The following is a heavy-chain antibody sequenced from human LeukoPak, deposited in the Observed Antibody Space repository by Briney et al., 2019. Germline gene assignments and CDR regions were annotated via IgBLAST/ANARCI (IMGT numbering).Heavy chain of an antibody. CDR1: GFTFSSYA. CDR2: ISYDGSNK. V-gene: IGHV3-30-3*01. CDR3: ARDQEDGSGSLAY. D-gene: IGHD1-26*01. J-gene: IGHJ4*02. Sequence: PGGSLRLSCAASGFTFSSYAMHWVRQAPGEGLEWVAVISYDGSNKYYADSVKGRFTISRDNSKNTLYLQMNSLRAEDTAVYYCARDQEDGSGSLAYWGQGTLVTVSS.